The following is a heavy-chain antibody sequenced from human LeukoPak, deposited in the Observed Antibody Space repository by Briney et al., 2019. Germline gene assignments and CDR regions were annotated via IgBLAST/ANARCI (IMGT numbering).Heavy chain of an antibody. J-gene: IGHJ3*02. V-gene: IGHV3-21*01. Sequence: GASLRLSCAASGFTFSSYSMNWVRQAPGKGLEWVSSISSSSSYIYYADSVKGRFTISRDNAKNSLYLQMNSLRAEDTAVYYCARSSPHCSSTSCYNGAFDIWGQGTMVTVSS. D-gene: IGHD2-2*02. CDR1: GFTFSSYS. CDR3: ARSSPHCSSTSCYNGAFDI. CDR2: ISSSSSYI.